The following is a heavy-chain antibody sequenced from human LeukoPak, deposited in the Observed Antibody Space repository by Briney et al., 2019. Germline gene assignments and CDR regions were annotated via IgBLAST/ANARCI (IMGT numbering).Heavy chain of an antibody. CDR3: AKVQLGIGVDY. Sequence: GESLRLSCAASGFSFSSYAVSWVRQAPGRGLEWVSGISDGGSRTYYADSVKGRFTISRDDSKNRLYLQMNSLRAEDTAVYYCAKVQLGIGVDYWGQGTLVTVSS. CDR1: GFSFSSYA. J-gene: IGHJ4*02. CDR2: ISDGGSRT. V-gene: IGHV3-23*01. D-gene: IGHD7-27*01.